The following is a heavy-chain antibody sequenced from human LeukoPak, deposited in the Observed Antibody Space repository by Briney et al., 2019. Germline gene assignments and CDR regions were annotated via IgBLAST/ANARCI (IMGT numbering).Heavy chain of an antibody. D-gene: IGHD3-10*01. CDR2: ISGSGGST. CDR1: GFTFSNAW. Sequence: GGSLRLSCAASGFTFSNAWMSWARQAPGKGLEWVSAISGSGGSTYYADSVKGRFTISRDNSKNTLYLQMNSLRAEDTAVYYCAKEYIWFGELSTDAFDIWGQGTMVTVSS. CDR3: AKEYIWFGELSTDAFDI. V-gene: IGHV3-23*01. J-gene: IGHJ3*02.